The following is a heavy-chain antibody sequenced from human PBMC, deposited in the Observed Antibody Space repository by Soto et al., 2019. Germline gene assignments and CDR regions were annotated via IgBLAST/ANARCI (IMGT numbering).Heavy chain of an antibody. CDR2: IYYSGST. D-gene: IGHD4-17*01. V-gene: IGHV4-59*01. CDR3: ARVIYGDYPYYFDY. J-gene: IGHJ4*02. Sequence: SETLSLTCTVSGGSISSYYWSWIRQPPGKGLEWIGYIYYSGSTNYNPSLKSRVTISVDTSKNQFSLKLSSVTAADTAVYYCARVIYGDYPYYFDYWGQGTLVTVSS. CDR1: GGSISSYY.